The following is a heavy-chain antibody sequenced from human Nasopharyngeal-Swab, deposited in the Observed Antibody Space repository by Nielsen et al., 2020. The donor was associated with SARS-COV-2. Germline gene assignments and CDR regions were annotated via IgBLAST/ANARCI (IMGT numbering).Heavy chain of an antibody. CDR1: GFTFSSYS. CDR3: ARDIGSSWTNWFAP. D-gene: IGHD6-13*01. Sequence: GGSLRLSCAASGFTFSSYSMNWVRQAPGKGLEWVSSISSSSSYIYYADSVKGRFTISRDNAKNSLYLQMNSLRAEDTAVYYCARDIGSSWTNWFAPWGQGTLVTVSS. J-gene: IGHJ5*02. CDR2: ISSSSSYI. V-gene: IGHV3-21*01.